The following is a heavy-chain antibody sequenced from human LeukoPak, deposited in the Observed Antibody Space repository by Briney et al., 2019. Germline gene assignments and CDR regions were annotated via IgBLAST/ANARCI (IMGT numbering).Heavy chain of an antibody. J-gene: IGHJ6*02. CDR3: ARGYYDFWSGYYFGVGV. V-gene: IGHV4-30-2*01. CDR2: IYHSGST. D-gene: IGHD3-3*01. Sequence: SQTLSLTCAVSGGSISSDGYSWSWIRQPPGKGLEWIGYIYHSGSTYYNPSLKSRVTISVDRSKNQFSLKLSSVTAADTAVYYCARGYYDFWSGYYFGVGVWGQGTTVTVSS. CDR1: GGSISSDGYS.